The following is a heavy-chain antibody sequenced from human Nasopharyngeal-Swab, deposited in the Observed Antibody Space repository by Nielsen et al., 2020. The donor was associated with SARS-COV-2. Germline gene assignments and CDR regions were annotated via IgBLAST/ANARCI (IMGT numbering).Heavy chain of an antibody. Sequence: ASVKVSCKASGYTFTSYHMHWVRQAPGQGLEWMGIITPSGGSTNYAQKFQGRVTITRDTSNSTVDMELSRLRSDDTAVYYCVREGDNWEFDSWGQGTLVTVSS. CDR2: ITPSGGST. CDR1: GYTFTSYH. D-gene: IGHD1-26*01. J-gene: IGHJ4*02. CDR3: VREGDNWEFDS. V-gene: IGHV1-46*01.